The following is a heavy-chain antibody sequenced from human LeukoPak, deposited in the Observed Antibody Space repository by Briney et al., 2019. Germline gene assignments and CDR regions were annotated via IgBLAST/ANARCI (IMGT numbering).Heavy chain of an antibody. Sequence: AGRSLRLSCAASGFTFSSYAMHWVRQAPGKGLEWVAVISYDGSNKYYADSVKGRFTISRDSSKNTLYLQLNSLRVEDTAVYFCAKESQLSYSGTFYIDYWGQGALVTVSS. CDR2: ISYDGSNK. CDR3: AKESQLSYSGTFYIDY. V-gene: IGHV3-30-3*01. J-gene: IGHJ4*02. CDR1: GFTFSSYA. D-gene: IGHD1-26*01.